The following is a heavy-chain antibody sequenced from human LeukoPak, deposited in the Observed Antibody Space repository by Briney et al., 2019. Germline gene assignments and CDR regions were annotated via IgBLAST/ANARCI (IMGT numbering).Heavy chain of an antibody. Sequence: GRSLRLSCAASGFTFSSYGMHWVRQAPGKGLEWVAVISYDGSNKYYADSVKGRFTISRDNSKNTLYLQMNSLRAEDTAVYYCARSRITMIVVEDWGQGTLVTVSS. CDR2: ISYDGSNK. D-gene: IGHD3-22*01. CDR3: ARSRITMIVVED. V-gene: IGHV3-30*03. CDR1: GFTFSSYG. J-gene: IGHJ4*02.